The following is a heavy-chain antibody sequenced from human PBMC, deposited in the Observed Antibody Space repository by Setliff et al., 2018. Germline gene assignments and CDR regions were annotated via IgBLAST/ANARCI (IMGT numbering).Heavy chain of an antibody. D-gene: IGHD1-7*01. Sequence: TLSLTCTVSGGSISSSSYYWGWIRQPPGKGLEWLARIDWDNDKYYSTSLKTRLTISKDTSKNQVVLTMTNMDPVDTATYYCARLTGTDYYYYYMDVWGKGTTVTVSS. CDR1: GGSISSSSYY. CDR3: ARLTGTDYYYYYMDV. CDR2: IDWDNDK. V-gene: IGHV2-70*11. J-gene: IGHJ6*03.